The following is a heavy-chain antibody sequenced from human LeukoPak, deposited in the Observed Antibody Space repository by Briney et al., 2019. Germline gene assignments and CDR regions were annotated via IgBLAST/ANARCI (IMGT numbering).Heavy chain of an antibody. V-gene: IGHV3-21*01. CDR3: ARDLSATARAYDY. D-gene: IGHD1-26*01. Sequence: GGSLRLSCAASGFILSDYNMNWVRQAPGKGVEWVSFIAISGTYITYADSMKGRFTISRNNAKNSLYLQMNSLRAEDTAVYYCARDLSATARAYDYWGQGTLVTVSS. CDR2: IAISGTYI. J-gene: IGHJ4*02. CDR1: GFILSDYN.